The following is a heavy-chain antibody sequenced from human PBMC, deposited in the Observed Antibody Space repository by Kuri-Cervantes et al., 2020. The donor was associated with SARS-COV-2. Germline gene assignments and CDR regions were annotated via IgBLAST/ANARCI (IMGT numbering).Heavy chain of an antibody. CDR3: ARDPGPPYYYYMDV. CDR1: GYTFTSYA. J-gene: IGHJ6*03. CDR2: INAGNGNT. Sequence: ASVKVSCKASGYTFTSYAMHWVRQAPAQRLEWMGWINAGNGNTKYSQKFQGRVPITRDTSASTAYMELRRLRSDDTAVYYCARDPGPPYYYYMDVWGKGTTVTVSS. V-gene: IGHV1-3*01.